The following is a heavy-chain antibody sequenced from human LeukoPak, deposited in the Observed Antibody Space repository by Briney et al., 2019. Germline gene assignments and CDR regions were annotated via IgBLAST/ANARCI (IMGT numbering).Heavy chain of an antibody. J-gene: IGHJ5*02. D-gene: IGHD2-2*02. CDR3: ARVVVPAAIPWFDP. CDR1: GYTFTGYY. Sequence: EASVKVSCKASGYTFTGYYMHWVRQAPGQGLEWMGWINPNSGGTNYAQKFQGRVTMTRDTSISTAYMELSRLRSDGTAVYYCARVVVPAAIPWFDPWGQGTLVTVSS. V-gene: IGHV1-2*02. CDR2: INPNSGGT.